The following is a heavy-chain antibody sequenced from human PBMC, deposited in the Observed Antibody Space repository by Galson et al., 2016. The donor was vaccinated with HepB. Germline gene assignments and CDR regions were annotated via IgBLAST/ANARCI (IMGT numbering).Heavy chain of an antibody. J-gene: IGHJ4*02. Sequence: SLRLSCAASGFTFSSYGMHWVRQAPGKGLEWVSFISSHNSNIYYADSVNGRFTTSRDNAYNSLYLQMNSLRVEDTAVYYCVRGAGGYAPHFDYWGQGTLVTVSS. CDR2: ISSHNSNI. V-gene: IGHV3-21*01. CDR3: VRGAGGYAPHFDY. D-gene: IGHD5-12*01. CDR1: GFTFSSYG.